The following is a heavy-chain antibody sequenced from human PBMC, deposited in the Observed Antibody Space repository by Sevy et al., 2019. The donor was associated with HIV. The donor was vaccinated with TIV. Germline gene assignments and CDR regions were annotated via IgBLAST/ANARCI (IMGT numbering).Heavy chain of an antibody. CDR2: IYHSGST. J-gene: IGHJ4*02. CDR1: GGSISSGGYS. Sequence: SETLSLTCAVSGGSISSGGYSWSWIRQPPGKGLEWIGYIYHSGSTYYNPSLKSRVTISVDRSKNQFSLKLSSGTAADTAVYYCARALYDFWSGYYQPTFDYWGQGTLVTVSS. CDR3: ARALYDFWSGYYQPTFDY. V-gene: IGHV4-30-2*01. D-gene: IGHD3-3*01.